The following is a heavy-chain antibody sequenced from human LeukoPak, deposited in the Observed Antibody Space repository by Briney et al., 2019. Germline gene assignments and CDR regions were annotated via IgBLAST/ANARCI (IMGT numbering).Heavy chain of an antibody. CDR1: GFTFSSYW. Sequence: GGSLRLSCAASGFTFSSYWMHWVRQAPGKGLEWVSAISGSGTSTYYADSVKGRFTISKDNSKNTLYLQMNSLRAEDTAVYYCAKPAWSDYSNTYFDCWGQGTLVTVSS. V-gene: IGHV3-23*01. CDR3: AKPAWSDYSNTYFDC. J-gene: IGHJ4*02. D-gene: IGHD3-3*01. CDR2: ISGSGTST.